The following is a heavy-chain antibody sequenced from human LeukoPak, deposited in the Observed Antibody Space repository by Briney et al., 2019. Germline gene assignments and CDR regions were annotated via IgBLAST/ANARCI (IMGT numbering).Heavy chain of an antibody. CDR1: GYTFTGYY. CDR2: INPNSGGT. V-gene: IGHV1-2*02. CDR3: ARVIGYSYGLNFDY. Sequence: ASVKVSCKASGYTFTGYYMHWVRQAPGQGLEWMGWINPNSGGTNYAQKFQARVTMTRDTSISTAYMELSRLRSDDTAVYYCARVIGYSYGLNFDYWGQGTLVTVSS. J-gene: IGHJ4*02. D-gene: IGHD5-18*01.